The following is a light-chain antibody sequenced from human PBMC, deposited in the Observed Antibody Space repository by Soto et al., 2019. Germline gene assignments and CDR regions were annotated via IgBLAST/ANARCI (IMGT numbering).Light chain of an antibody. V-gene: IGKV2-30*02. CDR1: QSLVHSDGNTY. Sequence: DIVMTQSPLSLPVTLGQPASISCRSSQSLVHSDGNTYLNWFQQRPGQSPRRLIYKVSNRDSGVPYRFSGSGSGTDFTLKISRVEAEDFGIYYCMQGTHRPWTFGQGTKVEIK. J-gene: IGKJ1*01. CDR2: KVS. CDR3: MQGTHRPWT.